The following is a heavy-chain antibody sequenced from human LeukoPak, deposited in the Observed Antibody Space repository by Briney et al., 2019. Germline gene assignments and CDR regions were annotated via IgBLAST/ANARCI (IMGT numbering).Heavy chain of an antibody. CDR1: GYTFTSYY. V-gene: IGHV1-46*01. Sequence: ASVKVSCKASGYTFTSYYMHWVRQAPGQGLEWMGIINPSGGSTSYAQKLQGRVTMTTDTSTSTAYMELRSLRSDDTAVYYCARSRVDYFDYWGQGTLVTVSS. CDR2: INPSGGST. CDR3: ARSRVDYFDY. J-gene: IGHJ4*02.